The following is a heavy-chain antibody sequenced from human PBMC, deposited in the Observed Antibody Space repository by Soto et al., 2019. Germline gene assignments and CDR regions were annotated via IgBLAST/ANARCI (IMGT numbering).Heavy chain of an antibody. CDR1: CGSISSYY. J-gene: IGHJ5*02. V-gene: IGHV4-4*07. CDR2: IYTSGST. CDR3: AREFWNYSWFEP. D-gene: IGHD1-7*01. Sequence: PSETLSLTCTVSCGSISSYYWSWIRQPSWKGLEWIGSIYTSGSTNYNPSLKSRVTMSVDTSKNQFSLKLSSVTAADTAVYYCAREFWNYSWFEPWGPGTLVTV.